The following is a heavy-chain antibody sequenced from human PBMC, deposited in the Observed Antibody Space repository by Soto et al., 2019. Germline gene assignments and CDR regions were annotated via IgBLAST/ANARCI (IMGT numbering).Heavy chain of an antibody. D-gene: IGHD1-26*01. CDR2: IYWDDDK. CDR1: GLPLSSSGMG. Sequence: TRPLTQTCTFSGLPLSSSGMGVGWIRQPPGKALERLALIYWDDDKRYRPSLKSRLTITKDTSKNQVVLTMTNMDPVDTATYYCAHRLSGSYYQDAFDIWGQRTMLTVSS. CDR3: AHRLSGSYYQDAFDI. V-gene: IGHV2-5*02. J-gene: IGHJ3*02.